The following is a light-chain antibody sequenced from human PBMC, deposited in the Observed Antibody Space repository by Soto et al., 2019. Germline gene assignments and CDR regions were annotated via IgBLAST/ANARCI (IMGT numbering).Light chain of an antibody. CDR1: QSVSSSY. J-gene: IGKJ3*01. CDR3: QQYGSSPLT. CDR2: GAS. Sequence: EIVLTQSPGTLSLSPGERATLSCRASQSVSSSYLAWDQQKPGQAPRRLIYGASSRATGIPDRFSGSGSGTDLTLTISRLEPEDFSVYDCQQYGSSPLTVGPGTKVDIK. V-gene: IGKV3-20*01.